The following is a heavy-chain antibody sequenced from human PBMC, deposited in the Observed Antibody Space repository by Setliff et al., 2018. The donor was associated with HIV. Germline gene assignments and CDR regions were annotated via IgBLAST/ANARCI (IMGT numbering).Heavy chain of an antibody. V-gene: IGHV4-61*09. CDR1: GASISDGTYY. CDR2: IYIRGGTT. Sequence: SETLSLTCTVSGASISDGTYYWSWIRQPAGKGLEWIGHIYIRGGTTNYSPSLKSRATISLDTSKNQFSLSLSSVTASDTALYYCARSQETSVAATEIWGQGTMVTVSS. J-gene: IGHJ3*02. CDR3: ARSQETSVAATEI.